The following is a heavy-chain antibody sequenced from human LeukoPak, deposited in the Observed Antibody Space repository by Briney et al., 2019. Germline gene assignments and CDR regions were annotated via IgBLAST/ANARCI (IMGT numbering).Heavy chain of an antibody. Sequence: TSETLSLTWAVSGYSISSGYYWGWIRQTPGKGLEWIGSIYHSGSTYYNPSLKSRVTISVDTSKNQFSLKLSSVTAADTAVYYCTRHVSSGSPSYYFDYWGQGTLVPVSS. D-gene: IGHD3-10*01. V-gene: IGHV4-38-2*01. CDR2: IYHSGST. CDR1: GYSISSGYY. J-gene: IGHJ4*02. CDR3: TRHVSSGSPSYYFDY.